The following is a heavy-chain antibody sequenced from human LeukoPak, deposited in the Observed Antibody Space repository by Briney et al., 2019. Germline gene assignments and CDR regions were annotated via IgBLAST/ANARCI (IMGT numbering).Heavy chain of an antibody. CDR1: GFTFDDYA. Sequence: PGGSLRLSCAASGFTFDDYAMHWVRQAPGKGLEWVSGISWNSGSIGYADSVKGRFTIPRDNAKNSLYLQMNSLRAEDTALYYCAKDSSSMFGGSGVLDYWGQGTLVTVSS. CDR2: ISWNSGSI. J-gene: IGHJ4*02. D-gene: IGHD3-10*01. CDR3: AKDSSSMFGGSGVLDY. V-gene: IGHV3-9*01.